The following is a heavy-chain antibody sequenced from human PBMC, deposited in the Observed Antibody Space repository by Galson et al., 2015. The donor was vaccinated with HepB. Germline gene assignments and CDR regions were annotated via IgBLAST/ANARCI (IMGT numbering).Heavy chain of an antibody. J-gene: IGHJ4*02. V-gene: IGHV1-69*13. CDR1: GGTFSTNA. Sequence: SVKVSCKASGGTFSTNAISWVRQAPGQGLEWMGGINPIFGTTNYAQKFQGRVTITADESTSTAYMELSSLRSEDTAVYYCARVTGDDYGDYIWDYFDYWGQGTQVTVSS. D-gene: IGHD4-17*01. CDR2: INPIFGTT. CDR3: ARVTGDDYGDYIWDYFDY.